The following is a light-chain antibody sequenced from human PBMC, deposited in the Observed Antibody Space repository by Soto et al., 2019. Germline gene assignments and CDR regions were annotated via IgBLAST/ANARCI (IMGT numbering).Light chain of an antibody. V-gene: IGLV1-40*01. CDR2: GNN. CDR3: QSYDRRPSGYV. J-gene: IGLJ1*01. Sequence: QSVLTQPPSVSGVPGQRVTISCTGSSSNIGAGYDVHWYQQLPGTAPKLLSYGNNNRPSGVPDRFSGSKSGTSASLAITGRQAEDGADYYCQSYDRRPSGYVFVAGTKLTVL. CDR1: SSNIGAGYD.